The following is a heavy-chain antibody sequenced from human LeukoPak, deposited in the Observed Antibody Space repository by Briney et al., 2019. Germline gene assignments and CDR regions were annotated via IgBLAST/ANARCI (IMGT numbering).Heavy chain of an antibody. V-gene: IGHV3-23*01. CDR2: IGGLGEST. J-gene: IGHJ4*02. D-gene: IGHD3-10*01. CDR1: GFTFSRFA. CDR3: AKDGVWFGELLSHFDY. Sequence: GGSLRLSCEASGFTFSRFAMTWVRQAPGKGLEWVSTIGGLGESTNYADSVKGRFTISRDNSKNTLYLQMNSLRAEDTAVYYCAKDGVWFGELLSHFDYWGQGTLVTVSS.